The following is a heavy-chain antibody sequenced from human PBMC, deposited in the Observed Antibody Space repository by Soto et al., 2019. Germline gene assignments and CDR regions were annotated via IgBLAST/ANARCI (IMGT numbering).Heavy chain of an antibody. Sequence: QITLNESGPALVKPTQTLTLTCTFSGFSLTTSGVGVHWLRQPPGKALEWLEVIYGDDDKRYNPSLQTRLTITKDTSKNHVILTMTNMDPLDTATYYCAHKPSYSTTWYIRDDWFDPWGQGTLVTVSS. J-gene: IGHJ5*02. V-gene: IGHV2-5*02. CDR3: AHKPSYSTTWYIRDDWFDP. D-gene: IGHD6-13*01. CDR1: GFSLTTSGVG. CDR2: IYGDDDK.